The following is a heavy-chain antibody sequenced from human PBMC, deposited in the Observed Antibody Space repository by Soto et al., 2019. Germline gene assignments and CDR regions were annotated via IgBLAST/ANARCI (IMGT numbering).Heavy chain of an antibody. CDR3: ARDDVDTAMLFVGLKYYSYGMDV. J-gene: IGHJ6*02. CDR2: ISAYNGNT. D-gene: IGHD5-18*01. CDR1: GYTFTSYG. Sequence: GASVKVSCKASGYTFTSYGISWVRQAPGQGLEWMGWISAYNGNTNYAQKLQGRVTMTTDTSTNTAYMELRSLRSDDTAVYYCARDDVDTAMLFVGLKYYSYGMDVWGQGTTVTVSS. V-gene: IGHV1-18*04.